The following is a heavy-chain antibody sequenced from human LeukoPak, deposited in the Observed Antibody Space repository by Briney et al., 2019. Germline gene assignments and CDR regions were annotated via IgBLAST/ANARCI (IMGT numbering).Heavy chain of an antibody. CDR3: ARDSCSSTSCRPYYYYYMDV. Sequence: GGSLRLSCAASGFTFDDYAMHWVRQAPGKGLEWVSGISWNSGSIGYADSVKGRFTISRDNAKNSLYLQMNSLRAEDTAVYYCARDSCSSTSCRPYYYYYMDVWGKGTTVTVSS. V-gene: IGHV3-9*01. J-gene: IGHJ6*03. CDR1: GFTFDDYA. D-gene: IGHD2-2*01. CDR2: ISWNSGSI.